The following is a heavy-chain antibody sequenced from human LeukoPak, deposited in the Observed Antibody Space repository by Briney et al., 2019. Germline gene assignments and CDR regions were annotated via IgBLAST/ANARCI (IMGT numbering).Heavy chain of an antibody. D-gene: IGHD2-15*01. Sequence: PSETLSLTCTVSGVSISSYYWSWIRQPAGKGLEWIGRIYTSGSTNYNPSLKSRVTMSVDTSKNQFSLKLSSVTAADTAVYYCARDVFCSGGSCLRAFDYWGQGTLVTVSS. V-gene: IGHV4-4*07. CDR2: IYTSGST. J-gene: IGHJ4*02. CDR1: GVSISSYY. CDR3: ARDVFCSGGSCLRAFDY.